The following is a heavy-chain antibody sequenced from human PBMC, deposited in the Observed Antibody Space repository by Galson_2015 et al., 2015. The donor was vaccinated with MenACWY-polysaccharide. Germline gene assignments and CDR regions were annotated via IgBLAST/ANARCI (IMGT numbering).Heavy chain of an antibody. CDR2: ITGSGGDT. V-gene: IGHV3-23*01. CDR3: TKDHGCSGWTNDC. Sequence: SLRLSCAASGFTFSSYTMRWVRQAPGKGLEWVSAITGSGGDTFYTDPVRGRFTISRDNARNTLYLQMNSLSAEDTAVYYCTKDHGCSGWTNDCWGQGTLVTVSS. D-gene: IGHD6-19*01. CDR1: GFTFSSYT. J-gene: IGHJ4*02.